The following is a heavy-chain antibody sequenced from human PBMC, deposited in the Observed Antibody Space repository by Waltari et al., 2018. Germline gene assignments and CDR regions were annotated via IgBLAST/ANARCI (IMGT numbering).Heavy chain of an antibody. J-gene: IGHJ6*02. D-gene: IGHD3-10*01. CDR3: ARANSMVGLYYYGMDV. CDR2: INTDSGNP. V-gene: IGHV7-4-1*02. Sequence: QVQLVQSGSELKKPGASVKVSCKASGYTFTSYAMNWVRQAPGQGLEWMGWINTDSGNPAYAQGFTGRFVFSLDTSVSTAYLQISSLKAEDTAVYYCARANSMVGLYYYGMDVWGQGTTVTVSS. CDR1: GYTFTSYA.